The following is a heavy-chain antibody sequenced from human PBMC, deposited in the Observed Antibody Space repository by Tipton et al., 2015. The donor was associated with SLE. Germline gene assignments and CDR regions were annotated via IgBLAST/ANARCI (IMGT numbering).Heavy chain of an antibody. CDR2: IYHSGST. J-gene: IGHJ5*02. CDR1: LYSISSGFY. V-gene: IGHV4-38-2*02. D-gene: IGHD6-13*01. Sequence: TLSLTCTVSLYSISSGFYWGWIRQPPGKGLEWIGAIYHSGSTYYSPSLKSRVTISIDTSKNQLSLRLNSVTAADTAMYYCARLAEAAGTLDWFDPWGQGTLVTVSS. CDR3: ARLAEAAGTLDWFDP.